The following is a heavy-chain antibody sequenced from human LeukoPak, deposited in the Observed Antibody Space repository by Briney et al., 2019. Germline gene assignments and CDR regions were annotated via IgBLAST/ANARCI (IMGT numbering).Heavy chain of an antibody. V-gene: IGHV1-2*02. CDR3: ARDNGEGFDP. J-gene: IGHJ5*02. Sequence: ASVKVSCKASGYTFTGYYIHWVRQAPGQGLERMGWINPNSGGTNYAQKFQGRVTMTRDTSISTAYMELSRLTSDDTAVYYCARDNGEGFDPWGLGTLVTVSS. CDR2: INPNSGGT. CDR1: GYTFTGYY. D-gene: IGHD4-17*01.